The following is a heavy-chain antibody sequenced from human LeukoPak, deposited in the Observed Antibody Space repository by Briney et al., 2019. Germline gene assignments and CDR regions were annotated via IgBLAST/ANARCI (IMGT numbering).Heavy chain of an antibody. CDR1: RYIFSDYH. D-gene: IGHD6-25*01. CDR3: VRDKIAAAGGGA. Sequence: ASVKVSSTTSRYIFSDYHMHWVRQVPGQGPEWMGWIHPYSGGTNYAQKFQGRLSMTRDMSISTAYMELNTLTSDDTAVYFCVRDKIAAAGGGAWGQGTLVTVSS. CDR2: IHPYSGGT. V-gene: IGHV1-2*02. J-gene: IGHJ5*02.